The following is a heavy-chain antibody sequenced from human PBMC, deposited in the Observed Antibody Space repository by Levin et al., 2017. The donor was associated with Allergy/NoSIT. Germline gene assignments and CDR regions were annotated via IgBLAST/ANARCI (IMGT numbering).Heavy chain of an antibody. V-gene: IGHV4-39*01. D-gene: IGHD3-10*01. J-gene: IGHJ4*02. CDR2: IYYSGST. CDR3: ARQGGSGRAYDY. Sequence: SQTLSLPCPVSGGSIRGSTYYWGWIRQPPGKGLEWIGSIYYSGSTSYNPSLKSRVAISVDTSKNQFSLKLNSVTAADTAVYYCARQGGSGRAYDYWGQGTLVAVSS. CDR1: GGSIRGSTYY.